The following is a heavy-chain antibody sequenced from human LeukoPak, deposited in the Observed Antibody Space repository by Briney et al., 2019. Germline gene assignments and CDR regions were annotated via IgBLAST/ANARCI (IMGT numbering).Heavy chain of an antibody. D-gene: IGHD3-10*01. CDR2: ISYDGSNK. CDR3: ARDIPRIPYYYGSGSYPPNHYYYGMDV. V-gene: IGHV3-30*12. Sequence: GGSLRLSCAASGFTFSSYGMHWVRQAPGKGLEWVAFISYDGSNKYYADSVKGRFTISRDNSKNTLYLQMNSLRAEDTAVYYCARDIPRIPYYYGSGSYPPNHYYYGMDVWGQGTTVTVSS. CDR1: GFTFSSYG. J-gene: IGHJ6*02.